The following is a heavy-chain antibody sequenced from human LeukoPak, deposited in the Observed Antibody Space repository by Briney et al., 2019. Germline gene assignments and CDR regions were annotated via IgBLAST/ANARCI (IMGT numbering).Heavy chain of an antibody. V-gene: IGHV3-64*01. CDR3: ARSPYIVVVPAPPGDI. J-gene: IGHJ3*02. CDR2: ISSNGGST. Sequence: GGSLRLSCAASGFTFSSYAMHWVRQAPGKGLEYVSAISSNGGSTYYANSVKGRFTISRDNSKNTLYLQMGSLRAEDRAVYYCARSPYIVVVPAPPGDIWGQGTMVTVSS. D-gene: IGHD2-2*01. CDR1: GFTFSSYA.